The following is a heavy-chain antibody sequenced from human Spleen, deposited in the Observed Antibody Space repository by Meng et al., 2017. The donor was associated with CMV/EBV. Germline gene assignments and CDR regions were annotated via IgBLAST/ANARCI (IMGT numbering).Heavy chain of an antibody. V-gene: IGHV1-2*02. CDR1: GYTFTGYY. CDR3: ARGPMIVVVITQNWFDP. J-gene: IGHJ5*02. Sequence: ASVKVSCKASGYTFTGYYMHWVRQAPGQGLEWMGWINPNSGGTNYAQKFQGRVTMTRDTSIITVFMELSSLRYDDTAVYYCARGPMIVVVITQNWFDPWGQGTLVTVSS. CDR2: INPNSGGT. D-gene: IGHD3-22*01.